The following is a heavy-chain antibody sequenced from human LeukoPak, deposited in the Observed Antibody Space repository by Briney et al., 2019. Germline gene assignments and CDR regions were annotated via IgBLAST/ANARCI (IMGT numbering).Heavy chain of an antibody. CDR3: ARSSSSGGGDSFDI. V-gene: IGHV3-11*06. Sequence: GGSLRFSCAASGFTFSDYYMSWIRQAPGKGLEWVSYISGSSYYTKYADSVKGRFTISRDNAKNSLYLQMNSLRAEDTAVYYCARSSSSGGGDSFDIWGQGTMVTVSS. CDR2: ISGSSYYT. J-gene: IGHJ3*02. D-gene: IGHD2-21*01. CDR1: GFTFSDYY.